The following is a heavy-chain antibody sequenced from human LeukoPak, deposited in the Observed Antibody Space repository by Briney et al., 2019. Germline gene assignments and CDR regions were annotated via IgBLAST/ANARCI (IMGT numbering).Heavy chain of an antibody. J-gene: IGHJ5*02. V-gene: IGHV4-59*08. D-gene: IGHD2-2*01. Sequence: SETLSLTCTVSGDSMSSYHWSWLRQPPGKGLEWIGYVIYSGRTNYNPSLKSRVIISVDKSKNQFSLKVNSVTAADTAVYYCATHRVVASAGWFDPWDQGTLVTVSS. CDR1: GDSMSSYH. CDR2: VIYSGRT. CDR3: ATHRVVASAGWFDP.